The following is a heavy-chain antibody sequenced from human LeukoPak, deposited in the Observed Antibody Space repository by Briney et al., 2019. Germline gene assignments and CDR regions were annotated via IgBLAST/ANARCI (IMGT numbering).Heavy chain of an antibody. CDR1: GFTFSSYS. CDR3: VRDNPRCCGVIPSNIDDY. CDR2: ISSSSSYI. V-gene: IGHV3-21*01. Sequence: GGSLRLSCAASGFTFSSYSMNWVRQAPGKGLEWVSSISSSSSYIYYADSVKGRFTISRDNAKNSLYLQMNSLRAEDTAVYYCVRDNPRCCGVIPSNIDDYWGQGTLVTVSS. J-gene: IGHJ4*02. D-gene: IGHD2/OR15-2a*01.